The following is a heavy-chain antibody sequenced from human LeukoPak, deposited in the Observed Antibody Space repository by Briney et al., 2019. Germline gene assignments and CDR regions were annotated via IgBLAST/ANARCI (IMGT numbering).Heavy chain of an antibody. V-gene: IGHV3-53*01. Sequence: PGGSLRLSCVVSGFTFSRYWMSWVRQAPGKGLEWVSVIYSGGSTYYADSVKGRFTISRDNSKNTLYLQMNSLRAEDTAVYYCAREGGSSSSEGYYYYYYMDVWGKGTTVTVSS. D-gene: IGHD6-6*01. J-gene: IGHJ6*03. CDR3: AREGGSSSSEGYYYYYYMDV. CDR2: IYSGGST. CDR1: GFTFSRYW.